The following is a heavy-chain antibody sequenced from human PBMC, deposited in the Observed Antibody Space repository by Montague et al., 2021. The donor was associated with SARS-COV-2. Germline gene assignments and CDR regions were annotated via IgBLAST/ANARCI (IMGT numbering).Heavy chain of an antibody. D-gene: IGHD3-3*01. CDR1: SGSFSDFY. CDR2: INHSGSA. J-gene: IGHJ3*01. V-gene: IGHV4-34*01. CDR3: ARGQGTISGVLIFIPAAGHLDG. Sequence: SETLSLTCAVYSGSFSDFYWTWIRQSPGPGLEWIGEINHSGSATSNPSLRGRVPLSRATSKTQFSLKLQSVTPADTGVYYCARGQGTISGVLIFIPAAGHLDGWGQGTSVTVSS.